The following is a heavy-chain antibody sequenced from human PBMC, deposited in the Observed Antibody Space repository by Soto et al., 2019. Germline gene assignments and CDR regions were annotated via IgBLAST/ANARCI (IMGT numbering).Heavy chain of an antibody. CDR1: GGSISSSSYY. J-gene: IGHJ4*02. V-gene: IGHV4-39*01. Sequence: SETLSLTCTVSGGSISSSSYYWGWIRQPPGKGLEWIGSIYYSGSTYYNPSPKSRVTISVDTSKNQFSLKLSSVTAADTAVYYCASSTIFGVVTPFFDYWGQGTLVTVSS. D-gene: IGHD3-3*01. CDR3: ASSTIFGVVTPFFDY. CDR2: IYYSGST.